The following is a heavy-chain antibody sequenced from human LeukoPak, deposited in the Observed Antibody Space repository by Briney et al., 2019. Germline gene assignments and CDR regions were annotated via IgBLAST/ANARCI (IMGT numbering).Heavy chain of an antibody. CDR2: ISNSSSTI. V-gene: IGHV3-48*01. J-gene: IGHJ4*02. Sequence: GGSLRLSCAASGFTFSSYSMNWVRQAPGKGQEWVSYISNSSSTIYYADSVKGRFTISIDSAKNSLYLQMNSLRAEDTAVYYCAGDHYDFWSGYYIFDYWGQGTLVTVSS. D-gene: IGHD3-3*01. CDR3: AGDHYDFWSGYYIFDY. CDR1: GFTFSSYS.